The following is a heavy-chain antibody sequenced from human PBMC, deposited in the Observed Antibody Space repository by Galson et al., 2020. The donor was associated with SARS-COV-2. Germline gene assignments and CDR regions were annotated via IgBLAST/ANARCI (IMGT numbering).Heavy chain of an antibody. CDR1: GFVFDDYA. CDR3: ARGPPYSSSWYAWVDP. CDR2: LSWNSGAM. D-gene: IGHD6-13*01. J-gene: IGHJ5*02. Sequence: GGSLRLSCAASGFVFDDYAMPWVRQAPGKGLEWVSGLSWNSGAMGYADSVKGRFSISRDNAKNSLYLQMNSLRAEDTALYYCARGPPYSSSWYAWVDPWSQGTLVTVSS. V-gene: IGHV3-9*01.